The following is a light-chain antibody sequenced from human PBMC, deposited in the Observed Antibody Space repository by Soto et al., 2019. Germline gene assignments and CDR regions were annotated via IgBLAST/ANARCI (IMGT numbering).Light chain of an antibody. J-gene: IGKJ1*01. CDR1: QSFSSSY. V-gene: IGKV3-20*01. CDR2: GAS. Sequence: EIVLTQSPGTLSLSAGERATLSCRAVQSFSSSYLAWYQQKPGQAPRLLIYGASSRATGIPDRFSGSGSGTDFTLTISRLEPEDFAVYYCQQYGSSPPWTFGQGTKVDI. CDR3: QQYGSSPPWT.